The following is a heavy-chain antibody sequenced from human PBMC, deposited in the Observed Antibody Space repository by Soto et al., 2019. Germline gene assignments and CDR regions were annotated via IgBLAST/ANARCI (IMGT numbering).Heavy chain of an antibody. CDR1: GFTFSSYG. CDR2: ISYDGSNK. J-gene: IGHJ6*02. Sequence: GGSLRLSCAASGFTFSSYGMHWVRQAPGKGLEWVAVISYDGSNKYYADSVKGRFTISRDNSKNTLYLQMNSLRAEDTAVYYCAKDRRYCSGGSCRPTRPPYYYYYYGMDVWGQGTTVTVSS. CDR3: AKDRRYCSGGSCRPTRPPYYYYYYGMDV. V-gene: IGHV3-30*18. D-gene: IGHD2-15*01.